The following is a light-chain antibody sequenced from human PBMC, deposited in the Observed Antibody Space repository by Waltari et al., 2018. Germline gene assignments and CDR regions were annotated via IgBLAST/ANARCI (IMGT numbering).Light chain of an antibody. Sequence: QSGLTQPASVSGPPGQSSTISCPGTSGAVGNYNLVPWYKQYPAQAPNLMVYEVTKRTSGVSDRFSGSKSGNTASLTIYGLQSEDEADYYCCSYAGLGIYVFGTGTKVTVL. CDR2: EVT. CDR3: CSYAGLGIYV. CDR1: SGAVGNYNL. J-gene: IGLJ1*01. V-gene: IGLV2-23*02.